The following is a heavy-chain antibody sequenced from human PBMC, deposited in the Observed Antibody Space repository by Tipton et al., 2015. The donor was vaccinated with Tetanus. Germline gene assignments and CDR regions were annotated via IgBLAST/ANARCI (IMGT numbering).Heavy chain of an antibody. CDR1: GFTFSSYS. V-gene: IGHV3-21*01. D-gene: IGHD6-6*01. CDR2: ISSSSSYI. Sequence: SLRLSCAASGFTFSSYSMNWVRQAPGKGLEWVSSISSSSSYIYYADSVKGRFTISRDNAKNSLYLQMNSLRAEDTAVYHCARAQLGYDGFDIWGQGTMVTVSS. CDR3: ARAQLGYDGFDI. J-gene: IGHJ3*02.